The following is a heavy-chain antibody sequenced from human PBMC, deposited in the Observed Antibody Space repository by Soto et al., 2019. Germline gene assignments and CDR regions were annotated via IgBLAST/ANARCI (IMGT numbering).Heavy chain of an antibody. CDR1: GGTFSSYA. CDR2: IIPIFGTA. Sequence: QVQLVQSGAEVKKPGSSVKVSCKASGGTFSSYAISWVRQAPGQGLEWMGGIIPIFGTANYAQTFQGRVTLAADESTSTANMELSRLRSEETGVYYCAGRPGEQQPDAFDIWGQGTMVTVS. J-gene: IGHJ3*02. V-gene: IGHV1-69*12. D-gene: IGHD6-13*01. CDR3: AGRPGEQQPDAFDI.